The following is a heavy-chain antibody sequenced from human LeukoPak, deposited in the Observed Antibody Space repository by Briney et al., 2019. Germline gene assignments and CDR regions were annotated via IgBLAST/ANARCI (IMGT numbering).Heavy chain of an antibody. CDR1: EYNFSDYW. CDR3: ARRWGSGSFDS. D-gene: IGHD3-10*01. CDR2: IYPGDSDT. Sequence: GESLKISCEASEYNFSDYWIGWVRQMPGKGLEWMGIIYPGDSDTKYSPSFQGQATISADKSISTAYLQWSSLKASDTAIYYCARRWGSGSFDSWGQGTLVTVSS. V-gene: IGHV5-51*01. J-gene: IGHJ4*02.